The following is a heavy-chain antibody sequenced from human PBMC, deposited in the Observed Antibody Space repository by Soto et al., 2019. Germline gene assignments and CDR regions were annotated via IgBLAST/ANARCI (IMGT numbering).Heavy chain of an antibody. CDR3: ARGTWVRSAFDI. V-gene: IGHV4-34*01. CDR1: GGSFSGYY. Sequence: QVQLQQWGAGLLKPSETLSLTCAVYGGSFSGYYWSWIRQPPGKGLEWIGEINHSGSTNYNPSLKSRVTISVDTSKNQFSLKLSSVTAAETAVYYCARGTWVRSAFDIWGQGTMVTVSS. CDR2: INHSGST. D-gene: IGHD3-10*01. J-gene: IGHJ3*02.